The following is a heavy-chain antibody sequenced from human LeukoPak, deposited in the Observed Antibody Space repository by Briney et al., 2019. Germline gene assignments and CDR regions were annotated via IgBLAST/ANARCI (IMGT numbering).Heavy chain of an antibody. CDR1: GFTFSTYS. D-gene: IGHD6-13*01. J-gene: IGHJ4*02. Sequence: GGSLRLSCAVSGFTFSTYSMSWVRQAPGQGLEWVSSISSSSSYIYYADSVKGRFTISRDNAKNSLYLQVNSLRAEDTAVYYCVRGHMAAGGYDYWGQGTLVTVSS. V-gene: IGHV3-21*01. CDR2: ISSSSSYI. CDR3: VRGHMAAGGYDY.